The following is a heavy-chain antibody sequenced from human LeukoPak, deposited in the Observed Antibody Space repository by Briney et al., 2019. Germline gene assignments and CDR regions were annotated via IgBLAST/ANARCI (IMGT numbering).Heavy chain of an antibody. D-gene: IGHD3-10*01. J-gene: IGHJ4*02. Sequence: GRSLSLSCAASGFTFSSYGMHWVRQAPGKGLEWVAVIWYDGSNKYYADSVKGRFTISRDNSKNTLYLQMNSLRAEDTAVYYCAKGQYGSGSYYGLFDYWGQGTLVTVSS. CDR1: GFTFSSYG. V-gene: IGHV3-33*06. CDR2: IWYDGSNK. CDR3: AKGQYGSGSYYGLFDY.